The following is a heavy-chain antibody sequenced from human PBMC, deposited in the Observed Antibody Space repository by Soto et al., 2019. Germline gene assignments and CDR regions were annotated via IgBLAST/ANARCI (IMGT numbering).Heavy chain of an antibody. D-gene: IGHD3-10*01. V-gene: IGHV3-33*01. Sequence: QVQLVESGGGVVQPGRSLRLSCAASGFTFSSYGMHWVRQAPGKGLEWVAVIWYDGSNKYYADSVKGRFTISRDNSKNTLYLRMNSLRVEDTAVYYCARDRGVRGVLNYWGQGTLVTVSS. J-gene: IGHJ4*02. CDR2: IWYDGSNK. CDR1: GFTFSSYG. CDR3: ARDRGVRGVLNY.